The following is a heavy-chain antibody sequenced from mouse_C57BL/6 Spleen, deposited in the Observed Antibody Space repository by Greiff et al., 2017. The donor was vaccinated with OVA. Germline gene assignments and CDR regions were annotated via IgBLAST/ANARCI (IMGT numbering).Heavy chain of an antibody. J-gene: IGHJ2*01. CDR1: GFTFTDYY. CDR3: ARYGSNYFDD. D-gene: IGHD1-1*01. CDR2: IRNKANGYTT. Sequence: EVMLVESGGGLVQPGGSLSLSCAASGFTFTDYYMSWVRQPPGKALEWLGFIRNKANGYTTEYSASVKGRFTISRDNSQSILYLRMNALRAEDSATYYCARYGSNYFDDWGQGTTLTVSS. V-gene: IGHV7-3*01.